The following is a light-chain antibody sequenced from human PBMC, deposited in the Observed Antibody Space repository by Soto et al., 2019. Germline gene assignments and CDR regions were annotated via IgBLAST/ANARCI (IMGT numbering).Light chain of an antibody. J-gene: IGLJ1*01. CDR2: DVS. CDR3: SSYTTSNTRQIV. V-gene: IGLV2-14*03. Sequence: ALTQPASVSGSPGQSITNSCTGTSSDVGGYNYVSWYQHHPGKAPKLMIFDVSNRPSGVSNRFSGSKSGNTASLTISGLQPEDEADYYCSSYTTSNTRQIVFGTGTKVTVL. CDR1: SSDVGGYNY.